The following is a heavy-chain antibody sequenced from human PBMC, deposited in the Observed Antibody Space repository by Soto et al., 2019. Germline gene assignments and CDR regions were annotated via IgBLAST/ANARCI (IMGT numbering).Heavy chain of an antibody. V-gene: IGHV4-31*03. CDR3: ARVISDSSGYYYAFDI. CDR1: GGSISSGGYY. J-gene: IGHJ3*02. Sequence: QVQLQESGPGLVKPSQTLSLTCTVSGGSISSGGYYWSWIRQHPGKGLEWIGYIYYSGSTYYNPSLKSRVTISVVTSKNQFSLKLSSVTAADTAVYYCARVISDSSGYYYAFDIWGQGTMVTVSS. D-gene: IGHD3-22*01. CDR2: IYYSGST.